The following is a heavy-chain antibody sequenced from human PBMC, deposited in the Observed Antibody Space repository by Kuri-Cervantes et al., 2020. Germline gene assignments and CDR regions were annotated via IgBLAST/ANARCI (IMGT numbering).Heavy chain of an antibody. CDR2: ISSSSGTI. D-gene: IGHD6-13*01. CDR1: GFTFSSYS. Sequence: GGSLRLSCAASGFTFSSYSMNWVRQAPGKGLEWVSYISSSSGTIYYADSVKGRFTISRDNAKSSLFLQMNSLRDEDTAVYYCARDRVDDSSSWYYYYYGMDVWGQGTTVTVSS. J-gene: IGHJ6*02. CDR3: ARDRVDDSSSWYYYYYGMDV. V-gene: IGHV3-48*02.